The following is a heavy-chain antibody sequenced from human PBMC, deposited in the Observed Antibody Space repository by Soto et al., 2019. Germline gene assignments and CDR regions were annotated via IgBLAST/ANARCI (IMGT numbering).Heavy chain of an antibody. CDR2: FYSGGST. CDR3: ARGRVITLVRGIITDGYFDY. J-gene: IGHJ4*02. V-gene: IGHV3-66*01. Sequence: QLVESGGGLVQPGGSLRLSCAASGFTVSSNYMSWVRQAPGKGLEWVSVFYSGGSTYYADSVKGRFTISRDNSKNTLFLQMNSLRPEDTSVYYCARGRVITLVRGIITDGYFDYWGQGTLVTVSS. D-gene: IGHD3-10*01. CDR1: GFTVSSNY.